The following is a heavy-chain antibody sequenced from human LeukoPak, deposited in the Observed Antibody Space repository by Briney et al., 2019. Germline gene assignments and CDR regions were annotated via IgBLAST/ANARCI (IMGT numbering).Heavy chain of an antibody. CDR3: ARGPLNWGSEWYFDL. Sequence: SETLSLTCTVSGGSISSYHWSWIRQPAGKGLEWIGRIYTSGSTNYNPSLKSRVTMSVDTSKNQFSLKLSSVTAADTAVYYCARGPLNWGSEWYFDLWGRGTLVTVSS. CDR1: GGSISSYH. D-gene: IGHD7-27*01. J-gene: IGHJ2*01. CDR2: IYTSGST. V-gene: IGHV4-4*07.